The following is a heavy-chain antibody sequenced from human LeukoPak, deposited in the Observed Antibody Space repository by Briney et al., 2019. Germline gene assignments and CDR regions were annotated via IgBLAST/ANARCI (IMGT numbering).Heavy chain of an antibody. CDR1: GDSISSSNYY. D-gene: IGHD1-26*01. CDR3: ARVGALGGHDF. V-gene: IGHV4-39*07. J-gene: IGHJ4*02. Sequence: SETLSLTRTVSGDSISSSNYYWGWIRQPPGKGLEWIGEINHSGSTNYNPSLKSRVTISVRTSKNQFSLKLNSVTAADTAVYYCARVGALGGHDFWGQGSLVTVSS. CDR2: INHSGST.